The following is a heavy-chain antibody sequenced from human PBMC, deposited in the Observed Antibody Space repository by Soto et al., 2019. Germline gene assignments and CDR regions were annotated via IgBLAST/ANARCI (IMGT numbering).Heavy chain of an antibody. CDR1: CGSISSSSYY. CDR3: ARQGAKQLHKSHFDY. J-gene: IGHJ4*02. Sequence: SETLSLTCTVSCGSISSSSYYWGWFRQPPGKGLEWIGSFYYSGCTYYNPSLKSRVTISVDTSKNQFSLKLSSVPAADTAVYYGARQGAKQLHKSHFDYWGQGTLVTVSS. V-gene: IGHV4-39*01. D-gene: IGHD6-6*01. CDR2: FYYSGCT.